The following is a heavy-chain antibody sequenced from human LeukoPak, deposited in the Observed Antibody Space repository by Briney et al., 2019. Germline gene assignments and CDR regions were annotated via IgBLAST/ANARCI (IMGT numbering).Heavy chain of an antibody. CDR3: ASGDYYDSSGYYEFYFQH. J-gene: IGHJ1*01. CDR2: ISSSSSYI. Sequence: GGSLRLSCAASGFTFSSYSMNWVRQAPGKGLEWVSSISSSSSYIYYADSVKGRFTISRDNAKNSLYLQMNSLRAEDTAVYYCASGDYYDSSGYYEFYFQHWGQGTLVTVSS. V-gene: IGHV3-21*01. D-gene: IGHD3-22*01. CDR1: GFTFSSYS.